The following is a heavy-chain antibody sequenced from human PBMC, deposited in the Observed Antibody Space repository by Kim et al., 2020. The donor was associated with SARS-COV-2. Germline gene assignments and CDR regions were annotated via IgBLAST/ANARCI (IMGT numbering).Heavy chain of an antibody. CDR2: IIPILGIA. CDR1: GGTFSSYA. Sequence: SVKVSCKASGGTFSSYAISWVRQAPGQGLEWMGRIIPILGIANYAQKFQGRVTITADKSTSTAYMELSSLRSEDTAVYYCARDRANYYDSSGYYSRYNWFDPWDQGTLVTVSS. V-gene: IGHV1-69*04. CDR3: ARDRANYYDSSGYYSRYNWFDP. J-gene: IGHJ5*02. D-gene: IGHD3-22*01.